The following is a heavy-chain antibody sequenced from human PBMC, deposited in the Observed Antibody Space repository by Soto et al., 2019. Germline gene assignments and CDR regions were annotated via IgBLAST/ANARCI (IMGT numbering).Heavy chain of an antibody. CDR3: ARAQGYYYDSSGYYYLDDAFDI. V-gene: IGHV3-74*01. CDR2: INSDGSST. CDR1: GFTFSSYW. Sequence: EVQLVESGGGLVQPGGSLRLSCAASGFTFSSYWMHWVRQAPGKGLVWVSRINSDGSSTSYADSVKGRFTITRDNAKNTLYLQMNSLRGEDTAVYYCARAQGYYYDSSGYYYLDDAFDIWGQGTMVTVSS. D-gene: IGHD3-22*01. J-gene: IGHJ3*02.